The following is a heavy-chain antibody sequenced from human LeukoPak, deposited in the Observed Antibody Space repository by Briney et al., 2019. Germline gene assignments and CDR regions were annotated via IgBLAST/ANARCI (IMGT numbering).Heavy chain of an antibody. CDR3: TSWVATNNLDY. CDR2: IRGKANSYAT. CDR1: GFTFSNAW. Sequence: GGSLRLSCAASGFTFSNAWMNWVRQASGKGLEWVGRIRGKANSYATAYAASVKGRFTISRDDSKNTAYLQMNSLKAEDTAVYYCTSWVATNNLDYWGQGTLVTVSS. J-gene: IGHJ4*02. V-gene: IGHV3-73*01. D-gene: IGHD5-24*01.